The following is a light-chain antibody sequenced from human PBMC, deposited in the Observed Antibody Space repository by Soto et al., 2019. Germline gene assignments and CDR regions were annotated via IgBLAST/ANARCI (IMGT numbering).Light chain of an antibody. CDR1: ESIRSW. V-gene: IGKV1-5*03. J-gene: IGKJ1*01. CDR3: QQYNSYSRT. Sequence: DIQMTQSPSTLSASIGDSVTITCRASESIRSWVAWYQQTPGKAPKLLIYKASSLESGVPSRFSGSGSGTEFTLTISSLQPDDFATYYCQQYNSYSRTFGQGTKVDIK. CDR2: KAS.